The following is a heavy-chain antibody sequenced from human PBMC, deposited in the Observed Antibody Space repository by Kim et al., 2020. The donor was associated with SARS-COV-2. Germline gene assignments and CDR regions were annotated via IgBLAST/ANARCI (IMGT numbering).Heavy chain of an antibody. V-gene: IGHV1-24*01. CDR2: FDPEDGET. Sequence: ASVKVSCTVSGYTVSELSMHWVRQAPGKGLEWMGGFDPEDGETMYAQKFQGRVTMTEDTSTDTAYLELSSLRSEDTAVYYCATGYCSSTSCQNYYFYGMD. J-gene: IGHJ6*01. CDR3: ATGYCSSTSCQNYYFYGMD. CDR1: GYTVSELS. D-gene: IGHD2-2*01.